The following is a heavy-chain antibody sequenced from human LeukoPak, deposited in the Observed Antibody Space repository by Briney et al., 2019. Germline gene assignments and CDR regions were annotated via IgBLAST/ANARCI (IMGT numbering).Heavy chain of an antibody. CDR2: IIPLFETS. D-gene: IGHD6-19*01. V-gene: IGHV1-69*13. CDR1: GDNFANYA. CDR3: ARGSYSSGWGRGTFAI. J-gene: IGHJ3*02. Sequence: ASVKVSCKASGDNFANYAVIWVRQAPGQGLEWMGGIIPLFETSNYAEKFQGRVTISADEYVNTAYMELSSLTSEDTALYYCARGSYSSGWGRGTFAIWGQGTLVTVSS.